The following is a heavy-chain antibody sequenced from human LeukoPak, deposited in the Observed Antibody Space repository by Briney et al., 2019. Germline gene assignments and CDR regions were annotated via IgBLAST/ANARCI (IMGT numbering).Heavy chain of an antibody. CDR2: IKSKTDGGTT. J-gene: IGHJ4*02. D-gene: IGHD3-3*01. CDR1: GFTFSNAW. CDR3: TTDVTRGGIFGVVITDY. V-gene: IGHV3-15*01. Sequence: GGSPRLSCAASGFTFSNAWMSWVRQAPGKGLEWVGRIKSKTDGGTTDYAAPVKGRFTISRDDSKNTLYLQMNSLKTEDTAVYYCTTDVTRGGIFGVVITDYWGQGTLVTVSS.